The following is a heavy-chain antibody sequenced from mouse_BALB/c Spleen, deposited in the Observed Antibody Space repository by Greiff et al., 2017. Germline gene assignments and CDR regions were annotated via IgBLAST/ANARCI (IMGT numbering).Heavy chain of an antibody. J-gene: IGHJ4*01. CDR3: RITTEAMDY. CDR1: GFNIKDYY. D-gene: IGHD2-4*01. Sequence: EVQLQESGAELVRSGASVKLSCTASGFNIKDYYMHWVKQRPEQGLEWIGWIDPENGDTEYAPKFQGKATMTADTSSNTAYLQLSSLTSEDTAVYYCRITTEAMDYWGQGTSVTVSS. V-gene: IGHV14-4*02. CDR2: IDPENGDT.